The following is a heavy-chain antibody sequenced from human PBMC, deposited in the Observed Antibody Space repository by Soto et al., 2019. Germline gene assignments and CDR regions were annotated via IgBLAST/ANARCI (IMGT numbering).Heavy chain of an antibody. Sequence: EVKLVESGGGLAQPVGSPRLSCAASGFDFSDHYIDWIRQAPVKGLEWVGRLRRKPNSYTTDYAASVRGRFTLSRDDSKNSVYMQMNSLKTEDTDVYYCVTVSDDYDSSGYSTDVFDIWGRGTRVTVSS. V-gene: IGHV3-72*01. CDR1: GFDFSDHY. J-gene: IGHJ3*02. D-gene: IGHD3-22*01. CDR3: VTVSDDYDSSGYSTDVFDI. CDR2: LRRKPNSYTT.